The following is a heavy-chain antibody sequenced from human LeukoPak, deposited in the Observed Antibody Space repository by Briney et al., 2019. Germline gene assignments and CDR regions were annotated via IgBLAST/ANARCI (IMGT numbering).Heavy chain of an antibody. Sequence: ASVKVSCKASGYSFSSYYIHWVRQAPGHGLEWMGIIYARGGTVTYARDFQGRVIMTRDTSTTTVYMELTSLTSEDTAVYYCARDNVYENSGFFYGGFDVWGQGTMVVVS. V-gene: IGHV1-46*01. CDR1: GYSFSSYY. D-gene: IGHD3-22*01. CDR2: IYARGGTV. CDR3: ARDNVYENSGFFYGGFDV. J-gene: IGHJ3*01.